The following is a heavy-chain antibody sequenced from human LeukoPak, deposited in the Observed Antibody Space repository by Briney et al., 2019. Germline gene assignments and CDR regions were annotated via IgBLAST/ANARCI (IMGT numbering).Heavy chain of an antibody. D-gene: IGHD3-9*01. J-gene: IGHJ6*02. V-gene: IGHV1-69*05. CDR2: IIPIFGTA. CDR3: AISNTGFYPPYYGMDV. Sequence: SVKVSCKASGGTFSSYAISWVRQAPGQGLEWMGGIIPIFGTANYAQKFQGRVTITTDESTSTAYMELTSLRSEDTAVFYCAISNTGFYPPYYGMDVWGQGTTVTVSS. CDR1: GGTFSSYA.